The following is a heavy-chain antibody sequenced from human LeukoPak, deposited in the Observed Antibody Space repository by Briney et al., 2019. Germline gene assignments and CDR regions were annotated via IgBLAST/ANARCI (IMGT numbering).Heavy chain of an antibody. CDR2: INHSGST. Sequence: PSGTLSLTCAVYGGSFSGYYWSWIRQPPGKGLEWIGEINHSGSTNYNPSLKSRVTISVDTSKNQFSLKLSSVTAADTAVYYCARHGSGSYLPFWGQGTLVTVSS. CDR3: ARHGSGSYLPF. J-gene: IGHJ4*02. D-gene: IGHD3-10*01. CDR1: GGSFSGYY. V-gene: IGHV4-34*01.